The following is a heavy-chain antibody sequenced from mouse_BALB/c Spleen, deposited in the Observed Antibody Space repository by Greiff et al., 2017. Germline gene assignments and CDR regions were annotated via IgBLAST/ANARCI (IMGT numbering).Heavy chain of an antibody. Sequence: EVQVVESGGGLVQPGGSLRLSCATSGFTFSDFYMQWVRQPPGKRLEWIAASRNKANDYTTEYSASVKGRFIVSRDTSQSILYLQMNALRAEDTAIYYCARDAYYYGSSGFAYWGQGTLVTVSA. D-gene: IGHD1-1*01. CDR1: GFTFSDFY. V-gene: IGHV7-1*02. J-gene: IGHJ3*01. CDR3: ARDAYYYGSSGFAY. CDR2: SRNKANDYTT.